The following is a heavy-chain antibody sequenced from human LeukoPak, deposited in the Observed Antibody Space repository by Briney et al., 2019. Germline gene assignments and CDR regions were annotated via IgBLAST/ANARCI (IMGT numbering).Heavy chain of an antibody. CDR3: TRGPPRVTWFDP. CDR2: IYYSGRA. V-gene: IGHV4-59*01. CDR1: GFTFSNAW. Sequence: GSLRLSCAASGFTFSNAWMNWIRQPPGKGLEWIGNIYYSGRANYNPSLKSRVTMSVDTSRNQFSLKLRSVTAADTAVYYCTRGPPRVTWFDPWGQGTLVTVSS. J-gene: IGHJ5*02.